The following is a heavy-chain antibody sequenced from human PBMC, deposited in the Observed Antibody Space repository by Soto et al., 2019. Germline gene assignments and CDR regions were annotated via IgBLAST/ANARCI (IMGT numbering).Heavy chain of an antibody. CDR3: ASVRGGYYSAMDV. D-gene: IGHD3-10*02. J-gene: IGHJ6*02. Sequence: SETLSLTCAVSGGSISSGGYSWSWIRQPPGKGLEWIGYIYHSGSTNYNPSLKSRVTISVDKSKNQFSLKLSSVTAADTAVYYCASVRGGYYSAMDVWGQGTTVTVSS. V-gene: IGHV4-30-2*01. CDR1: GGSISSGGYS. CDR2: IYHSGST.